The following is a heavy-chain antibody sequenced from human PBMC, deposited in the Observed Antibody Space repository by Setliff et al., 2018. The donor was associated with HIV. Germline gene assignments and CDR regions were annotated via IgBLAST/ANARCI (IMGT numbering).Heavy chain of an antibody. CDR1: GGSFSGYC. CDR2: INHSGST. CDR3: ARAVPLRMGGRGPFDY. V-gene: IGHV4-34*01. J-gene: IGHJ4*02. Sequence: PSETLSLTCAVYGGSFSGYCWSWIRQPPGKGLEWIGEINHSGSTNYNPSLKSRVTISVDTSKNQFSLKLSSVTAADTAVYYCARAVPLRMGGRGPFDYWGQGTLVTVSS. D-gene: IGHD2-15*01.